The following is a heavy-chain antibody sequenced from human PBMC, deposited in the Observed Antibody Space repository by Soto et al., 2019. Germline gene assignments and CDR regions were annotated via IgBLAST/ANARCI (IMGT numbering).Heavy chain of an antibody. Sequence: GGSLRLSCAASGFSVTNNYMNWVRQAPGKGLEWVSIIDIGGNTYYADSVKDRFTISRDNSRNTLYLHMDSLRAEDTAVYYCARGRGSTGYLGREHYFDYWAQRTPVTVSS. CDR2: IDIGGNT. J-gene: IGHJ4*02. D-gene: IGHD2-2*01. V-gene: IGHV3-66*01. CDR3: ARGRGSTGYLGREHYFDY. CDR1: GFSVTNNY.